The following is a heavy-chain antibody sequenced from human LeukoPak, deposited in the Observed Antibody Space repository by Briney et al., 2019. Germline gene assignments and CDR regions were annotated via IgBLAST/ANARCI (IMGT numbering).Heavy chain of an antibody. Sequence: ASVKVSCKASGYTFTSYGISWVRQAPGQGLEWMGWISAYNGNTSYAQKLQGRVTMTTDTSTSTAYMELRSLRSDDTAVYYCAGSLGGYYDSSGYFDIWGQGTMVTVSS. J-gene: IGHJ3*02. CDR1: GYTFTSYG. CDR2: ISAYNGNT. D-gene: IGHD3-22*01. CDR3: AGSLGGYYDSSGYFDI. V-gene: IGHV1-18*01.